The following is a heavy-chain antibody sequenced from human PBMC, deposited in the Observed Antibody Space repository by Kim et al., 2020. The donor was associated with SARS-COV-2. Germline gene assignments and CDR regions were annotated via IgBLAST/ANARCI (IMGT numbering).Heavy chain of an antibody. J-gene: IGHJ4*02. CDR2: P. V-gene: IGHV7-4-1*02. Sequence: PTYAQNFTGRFVFSLDTSVSTTYLQITSLKAEDTAVYFCARAGSSPNFDYWGQGTLVTVSS. D-gene: IGHD6-6*01. CDR3: ARAGSSPNFDY.